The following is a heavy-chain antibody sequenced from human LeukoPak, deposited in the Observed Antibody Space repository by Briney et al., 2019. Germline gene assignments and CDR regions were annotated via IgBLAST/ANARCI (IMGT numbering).Heavy chain of an antibody. J-gene: IGHJ6*03. CDR2: IKPDGGAK. CDR1: GFTFNNYW. D-gene: IGHD5-12*01. V-gene: IGHV3-7*01. Sequence: GGSLRLSCAASGFTFNNYWMSWVRQAPGKGLECVAKIKPDGGAKYYADSVKGRFTISRDDAKNSMYLQMNSLRADDTAVYYCARDHTGYEYGSFTYHYQYMDVWGKGTTVTVSS. CDR3: ARDHTGYEYGSFTYHYQYMDV.